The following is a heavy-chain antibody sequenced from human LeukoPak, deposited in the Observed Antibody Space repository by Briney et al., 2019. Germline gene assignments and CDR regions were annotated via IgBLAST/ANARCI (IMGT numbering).Heavy chain of an antibody. CDR1: GGTFSSYA. CDR2: IIPILGIA. J-gene: IGHJ6*02. CDR3: ARARRGGNYYYGMDV. V-gene: IGHV1-69*04. Sequence: SVKVSCKASGGTFSSYAISWVRQAPGQGLEWMGRIIPILGIANYAQKFQGRVTITADKSTSTAYMELSSLRSEDTAVYYCARARRGGNYYYGMDVWGQGTTVTVSS. D-gene: IGHD3-10*01.